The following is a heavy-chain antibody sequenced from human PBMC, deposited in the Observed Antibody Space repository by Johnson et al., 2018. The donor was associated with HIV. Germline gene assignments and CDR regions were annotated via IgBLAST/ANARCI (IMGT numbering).Heavy chain of an antibody. J-gene: IGHJ3*02. CDR2: ISSSGGST. D-gene: IGHD3-10*01. CDR1: GFTFSSYA. Sequence: VQLVESGGGLVQPGRSLRLSCAASGFTFSSYAMHWVRQAPGKGLQYVSAISSSGGSTYYANSVKGRFTISRDNSRNTLYLQMGRLRVEDMAVYYCARDVASVYGSGDHAFDIWGQGTMVTVSS. CDR3: ARDVASVYGSGDHAFDI. V-gene: IGHV3-64*01.